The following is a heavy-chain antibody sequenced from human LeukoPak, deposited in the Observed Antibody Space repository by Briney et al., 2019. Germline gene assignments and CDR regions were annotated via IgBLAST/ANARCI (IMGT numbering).Heavy chain of an antibody. CDR1: GFTFSNYA. V-gene: IGHV3-23*01. D-gene: IGHD4-17*01. CDR3: ARDYDYGDYPGY. J-gene: IGHJ4*02. CDR2: ISNSGGTI. Sequence: GGSLRLSCAASGFTFSNYAMSWVRQAPGEGLECVSAISNSGGTIHYADSVKGRFTISRDNAKNSLYLQMNSLRAEDTALYYCARDYDYGDYPGYWGQGTLVSVSS.